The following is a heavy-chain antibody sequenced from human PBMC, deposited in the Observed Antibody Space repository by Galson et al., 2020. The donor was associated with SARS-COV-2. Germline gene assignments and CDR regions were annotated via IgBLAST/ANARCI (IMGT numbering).Heavy chain of an antibody. Sequence: SETLSLTCTVSGYSISSGYYWGWIRQPPGKGLEWIGSIHHSGSTYYNPSLKSRVTISVDTSKNQFSLKLSSVTAADTAVYYCARDSVVVVPSAIFGLDAFDIWGQGTMVTVSS. V-gene: IGHV4-38-2*02. CDR3: ARDSVVVVPSAIFGLDAFDI. J-gene: IGHJ3*02. D-gene: IGHD2-2*02. CDR1: GYSISSGYY. CDR2: IHHSGST.